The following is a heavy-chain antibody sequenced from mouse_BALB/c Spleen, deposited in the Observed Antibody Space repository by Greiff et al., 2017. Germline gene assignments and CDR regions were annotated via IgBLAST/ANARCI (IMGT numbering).Heavy chain of an antibody. Sequence: VQLKESGPGLVKPSQSLSLTCSVTGYSITSGYYWNWIRQFPGNKLEWMGYISYDGSNNYNPSLKNRISITRDTSKNQFFLKLNSVTTEDTATYYCARRNGYDWYFDVWGAGTTVTVSS. V-gene: IGHV3-6*02. D-gene: IGHD2-14*01. CDR2: ISYDGSN. CDR3: ARRNGYDWYFDV. CDR1: GYSITSGYY. J-gene: IGHJ1*01.